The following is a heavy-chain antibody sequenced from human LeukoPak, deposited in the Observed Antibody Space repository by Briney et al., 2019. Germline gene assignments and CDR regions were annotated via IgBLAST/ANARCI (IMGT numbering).Heavy chain of an antibody. V-gene: IGHV3-20*04. CDR1: GFTFDDYG. D-gene: IGHD3-22*01. CDR2: INWNGGST. CDR3: AKTPLPAYYYDSSGDAFDI. Sequence: PGGSLRLSCAASGFTFDDYGMSWVRQAPGKGLEWVSGINWNGGSTGYADSVKGRFTISRDNSKNTLYLQMNSLRAGDTAVYYCAKTPLPAYYYDSSGDAFDIWGQGTMVTVSS. J-gene: IGHJ3*02.